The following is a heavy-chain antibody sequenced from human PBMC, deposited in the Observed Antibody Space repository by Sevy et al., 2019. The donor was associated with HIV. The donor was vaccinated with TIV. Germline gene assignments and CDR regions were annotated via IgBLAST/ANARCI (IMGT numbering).Heavy chain of an antibody. D-gene: IGHD1-26*01. V-gene: IGHV4-4*07. CDR1: GGSISSYY. J-gene: IGHJ4*02. CDR2: IYTSGST. CDR3: ARDSGSYRLYYFDY. Sequence: SETLSLTCTVSGGSISSYYWSWIRQPAGKGLEWIGRIYTSGSTNYNPSLKSRVTMSVDTSKNKFSLKLSSVTAADTAVYYCARDSGSYRLYYFDYWGQGTLVTVSS.